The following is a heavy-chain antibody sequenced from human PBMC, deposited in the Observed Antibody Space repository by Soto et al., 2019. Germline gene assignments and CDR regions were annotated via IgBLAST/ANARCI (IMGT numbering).Heavy chain of an antibody. CDR1: GYTFTSHG. J-gene: IGHJ6*02. CDR3: AREGPAPYYYYGMDV. CDR2: ISAYNGNT. Sequence: ASVKVSCKASGYTFTSHGISWVRQAPGQGLEWMGWISAYNGNTNYAQKLQGRVTMTTDTSTSTAYMELRSLRSDDTAVYYCAREGPAPYYYYGMDVWGQGSTVTVSS. V-gene: IGHV1-18*01.